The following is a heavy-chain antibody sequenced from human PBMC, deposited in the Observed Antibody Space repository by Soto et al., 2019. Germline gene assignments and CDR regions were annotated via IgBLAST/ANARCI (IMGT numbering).Heavy chain of an antibody. D-gene: IGHD1-26*01. V-gene: IGHV4-61*01. CDR2: IYYSGST. CDR1: GGSVSSGSYY. Sequence: SETLSLTCTVSGGSVSSGSYYWSWIRQPPGKGLEWIGYIYYSGSTNYNPSLKSRVTISVDTSKNQFSLKLSSVTAADTAVYYCARETGFVMGASHYYYYGMDVWGQGTTVTVSS. CDR3: ARETGFVMGASHYYYYGMDV. J-gene: IGHJ6*02.